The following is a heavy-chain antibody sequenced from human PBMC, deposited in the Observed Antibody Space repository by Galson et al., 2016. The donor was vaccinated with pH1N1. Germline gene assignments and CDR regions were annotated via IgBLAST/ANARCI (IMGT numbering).Heavy chain of an antibody. D-gene: IGHD2-15*01. CDR2: IDPSGGTT. V-gene: IGHV1-46*01. Sequence: SVKVSCKASGYIFTKYYMYWVRQAPGLGLEWMGVIDPSGGTTSYAQKFQGRVTMTSDTSTSTVYMELSSLRSEDTAVYYCARAFRDCSGGFGLSSRDYWGQGTLVNVSS. CDR1: GYIFTKYY. CDR3: ARAFRDCSGGFGLSSRDY. J-gene: IGHJ4*02.